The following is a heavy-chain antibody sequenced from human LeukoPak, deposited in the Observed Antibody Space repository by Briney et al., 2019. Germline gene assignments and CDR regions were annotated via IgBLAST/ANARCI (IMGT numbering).Heavy chain of an antibody. J-gene: IGHJ4*02. CDR1: GFTFGDYG. D-gene: IGHD4-17*01. V-gene: IGHV3-15*01. CDR3: TTALAVTTLDY. CDR2: IKNKTDGGTT. Sequence: GRSLRLSCTTSGFTFGDYGMSWVRQAPGKGLEWVGRIKNKTDGGTTDYAAPVKGRFTISRDDSKNTLYLQMNSLKTEDTAVYYCTTALAVTTLDYWGQGTLVTVSS.